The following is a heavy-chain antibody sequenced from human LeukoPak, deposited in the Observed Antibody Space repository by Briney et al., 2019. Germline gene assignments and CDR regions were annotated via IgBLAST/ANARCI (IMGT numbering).Heavy chain of an antibody. V-gene: IGHV3-30-3*01. CDR2: ISYDGSNK. CDR3: AREVSPAAPSPFDY. CDR1: GFTFSSYA. D-gene: IGHD2-2*01. Sequence: GRSLRLSCAASGFTFSSYAMHWVRQAPGKGLEWVAVISYDGSNKYCADSVKGRFTISRDNSKNTLYLQMNSLRAEDTAVYYCAREVSPAAPSPFDYWGQGTLVTVSS. J-gene: IGHJ4*02.